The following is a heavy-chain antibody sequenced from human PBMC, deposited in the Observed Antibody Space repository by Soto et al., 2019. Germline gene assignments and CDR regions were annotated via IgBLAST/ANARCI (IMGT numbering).Heavy chain of an antibody. V-gene: IGHV3-23*01. J-gene: IGHJ5*02. CDR1: GFTFSTYA. CDR2: ISRSGGNT. Sequence: GGSLRLSCAVSGFTFSTYAMSWVRQAPGKGLEWVSAISRSGGNTYYADSVKGRFTISRDNSKNTLYLQMNSLRAEDTAVYHCAKNQGVELVPLATVDWFDPWGQGSVVTVSS. D-gene: IGHD1-26*01. CDR3: AKNQGVELVPLATVDWFDP.